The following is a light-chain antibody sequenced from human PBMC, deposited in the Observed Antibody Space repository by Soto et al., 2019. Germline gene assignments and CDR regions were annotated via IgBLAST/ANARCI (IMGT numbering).Light chain of an antibody. V-gene: IGKV3-20*01. CDR2: GAS. J-gene: IGKJ1*01. Sequence: EIVLTQSPGTLSLSLGERATLSCMASQSVSSNYLAWYHQKPGQAPKLLIYGASSRATGIPDRFSGSGSGTDFTLTISRLEPEDFGVYYCQLYVTSPEWTFGQGTKVDIK. CDR3: QLYVTSPEWT. CDR1: QSVSSNY.